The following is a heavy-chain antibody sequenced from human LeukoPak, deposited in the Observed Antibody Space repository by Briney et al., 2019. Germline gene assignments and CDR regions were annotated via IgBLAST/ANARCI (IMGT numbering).Heavy chain of an antibody. D-gene: IGHD6-6*01. V-gene: IGHV3-30*18. Sequence: GGSLRLSCAASGFTFSSYGMHWVRQAPGKGLEWVAVISYDGSNKYYADSEKGRFTISRDNSKNTLYLQMNSLRAEDTAVYYCAKDLGQLVEGDYWGQGTLVTVSS. CDR2: ISYDGSNK. J-gene: IGHJ4*02. CDR1: GFTFSSYG. CDR3: AKDLGQLVEGDY.